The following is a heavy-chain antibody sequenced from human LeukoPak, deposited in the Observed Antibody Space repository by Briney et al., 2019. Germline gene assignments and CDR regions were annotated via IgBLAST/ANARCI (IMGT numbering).Heavy chain of an antibody. CDR2: INPNSGGT. D-gene: IGHD3-10*01. CDR1: GYTFTGYY. V-gene: IGHV1-2*02. CDR3: ARGELLWFGELLGNFDY. Sequence: ASVKVSCKASGYTFTGYYMHWVRQAPGQVLEWMGWINPNSGGTNYAQKFQGRVTMTRDTSISTAYMELSRLRSDDTAVYYCARGELLWFGELLGNFDYWGQGTLVTVSS. J-gene: IGHJ4*02.